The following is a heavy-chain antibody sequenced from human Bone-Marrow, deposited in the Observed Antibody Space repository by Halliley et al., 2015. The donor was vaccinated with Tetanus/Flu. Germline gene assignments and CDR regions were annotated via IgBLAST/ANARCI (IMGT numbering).Heavy chain of an antibody. Sequence: VQLVQSGAEVKKPGESLKISCKGSGYSFDNYWIGWVRQMPGRGLAWVGPIYPADSDTRYSPSFEGRVPISADKSISPAYLQWSGLKAWDSAVYYCLRLERGGGANDCWGLGTLVNVS. V-gene: IGHV5-51*03. CDR2: IYPADSDT. CDR3: LRLERGGGANDC. J-gene: IGHJ5*01. D-gene: IGHD3-10*01. CDR1: GYSFDNYW.